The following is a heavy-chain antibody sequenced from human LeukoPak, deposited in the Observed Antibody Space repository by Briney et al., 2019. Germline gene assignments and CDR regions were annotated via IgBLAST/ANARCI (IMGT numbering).Heavy chain of an antibody. V-gene: IGHV3-13*01. J-gene: IGHJ3*02. D-gene: IGHD5/OR15-5a*01. CDR2: IGIRDDT. Sequence: GGSLRLSCAASGFTFRDYDMHWVRQVPRRGLEWVSAIGIRDDTHYPDSVKGRFTISRENAKNSLYLQMNTLRDGDTAMYYCIRGGIRVSGIDAFDIWGQGTMVTVSS. CDR3: IRGGIRVSGIDAFDI. CDR1: GFTFRDYD.